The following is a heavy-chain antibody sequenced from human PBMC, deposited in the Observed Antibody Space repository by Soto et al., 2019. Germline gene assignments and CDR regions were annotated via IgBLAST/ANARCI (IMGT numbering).Heavy chain of an antibody. CDR1: GGSITSSY. J-gene: IGHJ6*02. Sequence: SETLSLTCTVSGGSITSSYWSWIRRPPGKGLEWIAYIYDTGISGYTPSTSYNPSLKSRVTTSVDTSKSQFSLKLTSVTAADTAVYYCARGEDAFFYYGLDVRRQGITVTVSS. V-gene: IGHV4-59*01. CDR3: ARGEDAFFYYGLDV. CDR2: IYDTGISGYTPST.